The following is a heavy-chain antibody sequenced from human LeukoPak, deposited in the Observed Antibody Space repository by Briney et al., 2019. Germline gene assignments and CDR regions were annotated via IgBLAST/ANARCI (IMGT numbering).Heavy chain of an antibody. Sequence: GGSLRLSCAASGFTFSSYSMNWVRQAPGKGLEWVSSISSSSSYINYADSVKGRFTISRDNAKNSLYLQMNSLRAEDTAVYYCARGADFWSGYSRGYYMDVWGKGTTVTVSS. V-gene: IGHV3-21*01. J-gene: IGHJ6*03. CDR2: ISSSSSYI. CDR1: GFTFSSYS. CDR3: ARGADFWSGYSRGYYMDV. D-gene: IGHD3-3*01.